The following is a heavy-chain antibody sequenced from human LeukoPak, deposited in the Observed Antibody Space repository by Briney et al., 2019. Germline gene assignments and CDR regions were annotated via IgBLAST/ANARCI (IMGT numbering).Heavy chain of an antibody. V-gene: IGHV4-34*01. D-gene: IGHD4-17*01. CDR1: GGSFSGYY. CDR3: ARGTMTTVTYYFDY. Sequence: SETLPLTCAVYGGSFSGYYWSWIRQPPGKGLEWIGEINHSGSTNYNPSLKSRVTISVDTSKNQFSLKLSSVTAADTAVYYCARGTMTTVTYYFDYWGQGTLVTVS. CDR2: INHSGST. J-gene: IGHJ4*02.